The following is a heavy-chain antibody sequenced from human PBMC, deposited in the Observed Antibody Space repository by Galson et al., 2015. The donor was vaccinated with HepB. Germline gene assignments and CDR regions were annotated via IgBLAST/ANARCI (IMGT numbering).Heavy chain of an antibody. J-gene: IGHJ5*02. CDR2: IYYSGST. D-gene: IGHD2-15*01. CDR3: ARGGCSGGSCEGFDP. CDR1: GGSISSYY. V-gene: IGHV4-59*01. Sequence: SETLSLTCTVSGGSISSYYWSWIRQPPGKGLEWIGYIYYSGSTNYNPSLKSRVTISVDTSKNQFFLKLSSVTAADTAVYYCARGGCSGGSCEGFDPWGQGTLVTVSS.